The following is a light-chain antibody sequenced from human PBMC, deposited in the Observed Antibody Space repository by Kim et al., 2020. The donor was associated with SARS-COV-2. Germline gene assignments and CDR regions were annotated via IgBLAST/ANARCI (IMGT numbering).Light chain of an antibody. Sequence: VALGQTVRITCPGDSLRSYYASWNQQKPGQAPVLVIYGKNNRPSGIPDRFSGSSSGNTASLTITGAQAEDEADYYCQSRDSSDKVVFGGGTQLTVL. J-gene: IGLJ2*01. CDR3: QSRDSSDKVV. V-gene: IGLV3-19*01. CDR2: GKN. CDR1: SLRSYY.